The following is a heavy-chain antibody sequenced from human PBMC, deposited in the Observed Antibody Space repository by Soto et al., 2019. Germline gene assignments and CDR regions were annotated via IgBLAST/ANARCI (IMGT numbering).Heavy chain of an antibody. D-gene: IGHD3-10*01. V-gene: IGHV4-34*01. CDR2: INHSGST. CDR3: AVDYYGYNDAFDS. CDR1: GGSFSGYY. Sequence: QVQLQQWGAGLLKPSETLSLTCAVYGGSFSGYYWSWIRQPPGKGLEWIGEINHSGSTNYNPSLKSRVTISVDTYKKQFSLKLSSVTAADTAVYYCAVDYYGYNDAFDSLGQGTMVTVSS. J-gene: IGHJ3*02.